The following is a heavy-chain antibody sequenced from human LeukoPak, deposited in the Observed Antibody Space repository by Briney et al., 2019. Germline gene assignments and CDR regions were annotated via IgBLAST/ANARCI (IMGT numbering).Heavy chain of an antibody. CDR2: IAAGGGT. J-gene: IGHJ3*02. CDR3: AKRAGTSGTMSGFDI. Sequence: GGSLRLSCAASGFTFSSYVMNWVRQAPGKGLEWASGIAAGGGTYYAASVKGRFTISRDNSKNTLYLQMSSLRAEDTALYYCAKRAGTSGTMSGFDIWGQGTVVTVSS. CDR1: GFTFSSYV. V-gene: IGHV3-23*01. D-gene: IGHD1-1*01.